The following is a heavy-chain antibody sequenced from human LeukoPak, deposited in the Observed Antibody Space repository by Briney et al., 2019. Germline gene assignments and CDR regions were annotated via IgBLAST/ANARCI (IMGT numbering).Heavy chain of an antibody. J-gene: IGHJ4*02. CDR1: GFTFDDYA. CDR3: AKDRVGFLEWLSGFDY. V-gene: IGHV3-9*01. D-gene: IGHD3-3*02. Sequence: GGSLRLSCAASGFTFDDYALHWVRQAPGKGLEWVSGISWNSGSIGYADSVKGRFTTSRDNAKNSLYLQMNSLRAEDTALYYCAKDRVGFLEWLSGFDYWGQGTLVTVSS. CDR2: ISWNSGSI.